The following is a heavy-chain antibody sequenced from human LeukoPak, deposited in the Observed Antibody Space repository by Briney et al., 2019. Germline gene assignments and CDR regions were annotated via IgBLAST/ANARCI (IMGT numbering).Heavy chain of an antibody. CDR3: AKDQTTVAKEDAFDI. CDR1: GFTFNNYA. V-gene: IGHV3-23*01. CDR2: ISGSGGST. Sequence: GGSLRLSCAASGFTFNNYAMSWVRQAPGKGLEWVSTISGSGGSTYYADSVKGRFTISRDNSKNTLYLQMNSLRAEDTAVYYCAKDQTTVAKEDAFDIWGQGTMVTVSS. J-gene: IGHJ3*02. D-gene: IGHD4-23*01.